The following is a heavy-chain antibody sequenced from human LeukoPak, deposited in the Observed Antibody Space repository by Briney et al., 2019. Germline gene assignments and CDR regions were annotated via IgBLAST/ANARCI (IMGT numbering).Heavy chain of an antibody. CDR3: ARDTPDEWLRTTPYYYYGMDV. V-gene: IGHV1-2*02. CDR2: INPSSGGT. D-gene: IGHD5-12*01. CDR1: GYTFTGYY. Sequence: ASVKVSCKASGYTFTGYYMHWVRQAPGQGLEWMGWINPSSGGTNYAQKFQGRVTMTRDTSISTAYMELSRLRSDDTAVYYCARDTPDEWLRTTPYYYYGMDVWGQGTTVTVSS. J-gene: IGHJ6*02.